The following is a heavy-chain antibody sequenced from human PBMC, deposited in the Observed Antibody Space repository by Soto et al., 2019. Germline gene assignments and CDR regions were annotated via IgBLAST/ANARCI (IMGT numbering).Heavy chain of an antibody. CDR1: GFTFSSYA. V-gene: IGHV3-30-3*01. D-gene: IGHD6-6*01. Sequence: PGGSLRLSCAASGFTFSSYALHWARQAPGKGLEWVAVISYDGSNKYYADSVKGRFTIFRDNSKNTLYLQMNSLRAEDTPVYYCARELTSIAARPTPLGIDYWGQGALVTVSA. J-gene: IGHJ4*02. CDR3: ARELTSIAARPTPLGIDY. CDR2: ISYDGSNK.